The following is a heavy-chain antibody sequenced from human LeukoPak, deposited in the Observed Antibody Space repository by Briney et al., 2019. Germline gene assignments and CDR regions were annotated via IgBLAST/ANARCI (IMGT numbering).Heavy chain of an antibody. Sequence: ATVKVSCKASGYTFTCYYMHWVRQAPGQGLEWMGWINPNSGGTNYAQKFQGRVTMTRETSISTAYMELSRLRSDDTAVYYCARVMSWGGYDFFDYWGQGTLVTVSS. CDR3: ARVMSWGGYDFFDY. CDR1: GYTFTCYY. V-gene: IGHV1-2*02. J-gene: IGHJ4*02. D-gene: IGHD5-12*01. CDR2: INPNSGGT.